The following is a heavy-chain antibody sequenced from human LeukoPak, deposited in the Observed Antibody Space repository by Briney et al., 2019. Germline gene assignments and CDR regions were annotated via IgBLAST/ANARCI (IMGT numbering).Heavy chain of an antibody. V-gene: IGHV3-74*01. CDR3: ARDPYYYDSSGYFDY. J-gene: IGHJ4*02. CDR1: GFTFSSYW. Sequence: PGGSLRLSCEASGFTFSSYWMRWVRHAPGKGLVWVSRINNDGSNTIYADSVKGRFTISRDNAKNTLYLQMNSLRAEDTAVYYCARDPYYYDSSGYFDYWGQGTLVTVSS. D-gene: IGHD3-22*01. CDR2: INNDGSNT.